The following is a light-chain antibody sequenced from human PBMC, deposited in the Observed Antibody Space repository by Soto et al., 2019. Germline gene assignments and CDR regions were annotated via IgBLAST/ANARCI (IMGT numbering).Light chain of an antibody. J-gene: IGKJ1*01. V-gene: IGKV3-11*01. CDR2: LAS. Sequence: EIVLTQSPATLSSFPGDRVTLSCRASQAVNTRLAWYQHRPGQAPRLLIYLASNRAAGVPARFRGSGSGTDFTLTISDGEPEDFAVYYCHQRQSWPRTFGQGTTVDI. CDR3: HQRQSWPRT. CDR1: QAVNTR.